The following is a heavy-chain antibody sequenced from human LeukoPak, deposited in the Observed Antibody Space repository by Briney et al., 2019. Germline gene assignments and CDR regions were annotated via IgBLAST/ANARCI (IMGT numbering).Heavy chain of an antibody. CDR2: ISSSGSTI. D-gene: IGHD3-22*01. J-gene: IGHJ6*02. CDR3: ARDAYYYDSSESQGYYYGMDV. V-gene: IGHV3-48*03. Sequence: GGSLRLSCAASGFTFSSYEMNWVRQAPGKGLEWVSYISSSGSTIYYADSVKGRFTISRDNAKNSLYLQMNSLRAEDTAVYYCARDAYYYDSSESQGYYYGMDVWGQGTTVTVSS. CDR1: GFTFSSYE.